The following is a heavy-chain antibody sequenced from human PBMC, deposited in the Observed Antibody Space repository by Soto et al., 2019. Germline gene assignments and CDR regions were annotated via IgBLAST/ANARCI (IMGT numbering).Heavy chain of an antibody. Sequence: SETLSLTCTVSGASISSYYWTWIRQPPGKGLEWIGYIYYSGSTNYNPSLKSRVTISVDTSKNQFSLKLSSVTAADTAVYYCARGGSSGYSYGWGQGTLVTVSS. V-gene: IGHV4-59*01. CDR1: GASISSYY. J-gene: IGHJ4*02. CDR2: IYYSGST. CDR3: ARGGSSGYSYG. D-gene: IGHD5-18*01.